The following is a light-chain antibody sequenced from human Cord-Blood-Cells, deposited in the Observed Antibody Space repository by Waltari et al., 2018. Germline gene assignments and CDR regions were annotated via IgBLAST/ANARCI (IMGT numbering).Light chain of an antibody. CDR2: DVS. V-gene: IGLV2-14*03. CDR1: SSDAGGYNY. J-gene: IGLJ1*01. CDR3: SSYTSSSAYV. Sequence: QSALTQPASVSGSPGQSNTISRTGTSSDAGGYNYVSWYQQHPGKAPKLMIYDVSNRPSGVSNRFSGSKSGNTASLTISGLQAEDEADYYCSSYTSSSAYVFGTGTKVTVL.